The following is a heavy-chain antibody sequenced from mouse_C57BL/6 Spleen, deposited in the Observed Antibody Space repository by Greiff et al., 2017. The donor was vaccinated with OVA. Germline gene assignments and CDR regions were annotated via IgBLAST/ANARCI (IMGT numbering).Heavy chain of an antibody. Sequence: VQGVESGAELAKPGASVKLSCKASGYTFTSYWMHWVKQRPGQGLEWIGYINPSSGYTKYNQKFKDKATLTADKSSSTAYMQLSSLTYEDSAVYYCALGIYYGNYEGWFAYWGQGTLVTVSA. D-gene: IGHD2-1*01. J-gene: IGHJ3*01. V-gene: IGHV1-7*01. CDR1: GYTFTSYW. CDR3: ALGIYYGNYEGWFAY. CDR2: INPSSGYT.